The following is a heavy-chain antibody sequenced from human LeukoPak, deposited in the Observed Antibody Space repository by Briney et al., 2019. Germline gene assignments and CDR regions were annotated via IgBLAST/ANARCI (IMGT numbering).Heavy chain of an antibody. Sequence: TGGSLRLSCAASGFTVSKYDMHWVRQAPGKGLVWVSRINTDGSSTGYADSVKGRFTISRDNAKNTLYLQMNSLRAEDTAVYYCAREVRGFDYWGQGTLVTVSS. CDR1: GFTVSKYD. CDR2: INTDGSST. J-gene: IGHJ4*02. V-gene: IGHV3-74*01. CDR3: AREVRGFDY.